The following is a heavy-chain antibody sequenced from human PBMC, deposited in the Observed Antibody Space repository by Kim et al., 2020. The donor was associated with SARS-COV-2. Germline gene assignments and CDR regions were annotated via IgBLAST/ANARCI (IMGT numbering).Heavy chain of an antibody. V-gene: IGHV3-9*01. D-gene: IGHD3-10*01. CDR3: AKDGLHLVRARAVHNWFDP. J-gene: IGHJ5*02. CDR1: GFTFGGYA. Sequence: GGSLRLSCAASGFTFGGYAMHWVRQAPGKGLEWVSGISWNSGSIGYADSVKGRFTISRDNAKNSLYLQMNSLRAEDTALYYCAKDGLHLVRARAVHNWFDPWGQGTLVTVSS. CDR2: ISWNSGSI.